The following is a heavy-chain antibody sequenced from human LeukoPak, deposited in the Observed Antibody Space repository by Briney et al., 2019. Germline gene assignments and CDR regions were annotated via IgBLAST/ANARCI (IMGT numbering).Heavy chain of an antibody. CDR1: GLTVSSNY. Sequence: GGSPRLSCSASGLTVSSNYMSWVRQAPGKGLEWVSLLYSDGTTYCADSVRGRFAISRDNSKNTLYLQMFSLRAEDTAMYYCANYDTTGFYFDQWGQGTLVTVSS. CDR3: ANYDTTGFYFDQ. J-gene: IGHJ4*02. V-gene: IGHV3-53*01. D-gene: IGHD3-22*01. CDR2: LYSDGTT.